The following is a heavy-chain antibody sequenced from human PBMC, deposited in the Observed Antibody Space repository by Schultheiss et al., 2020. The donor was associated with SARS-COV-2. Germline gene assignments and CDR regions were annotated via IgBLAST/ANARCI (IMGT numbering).Heavy chain of an antibody. CDR1: GGSISSGGYY. J-gene: IGHJ4*02. CDR3: ARAVLRYFDWTLDY. Sequence: SETLSLTCTVSGGSISSGGYYWSWIRQAPGKGLEWIGRIYTSGSTYYNPSLKSRVTISVDTSKNQFSLKLSSVTAADTAVYYCARAVLRYFDWTLDYWGQGTLVTVSS. D-gene: IGHD3-9*01. V-gene: IGHV4-39*07. CDR2: IYTSGST.